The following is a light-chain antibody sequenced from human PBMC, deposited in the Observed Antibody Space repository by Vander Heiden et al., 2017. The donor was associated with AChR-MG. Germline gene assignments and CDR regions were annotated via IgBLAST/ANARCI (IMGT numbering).Light chain of an antibody. Sequence: QSALTQPASVSGSPGQSITISCTGTSSDVGSYNYVHWYQQQPGKAPKLMIYDVSDRPSGVSTRFSGSKSGNTASLTISGLQAEDEAYYYCSSHTSSTTTMFGGGTKLTVL. V-gene: IGLV2-14*03. CDR1: SSDVGSYNY. CDR3: SSHTSSTTTM. CDR2: DVS. J-gene: IGLJ3*02.